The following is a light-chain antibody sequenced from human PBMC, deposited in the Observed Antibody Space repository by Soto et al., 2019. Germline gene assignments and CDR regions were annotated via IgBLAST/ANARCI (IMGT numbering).Light chain of an antibody. V-gene: IGKV3-11*01. J-gene: IGKJ4*01. CDR3: QQRYTWPLS. Sequence: IVLTQSPATLSLSPGERATLSCRASQGIFSHLDWFQQKPGQAPRLLIYSTSNRAPGVPARFSGSGPGKDFTLTISSLEPEDFAVYYFQQRYTWPLSFGGGTKVEI. CDR1: QGIFSH. CDR2: STS.